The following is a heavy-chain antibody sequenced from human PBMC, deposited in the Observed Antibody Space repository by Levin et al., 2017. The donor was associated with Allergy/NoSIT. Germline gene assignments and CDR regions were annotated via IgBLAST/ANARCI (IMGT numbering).Heavy chain of an antibody. CDR1: GYTFTGQY. D-gene: IGHD6-25*01. J-gene: IGHJ6*02. V-gene: IGHV1-2*02. CDR3: AREIAAAATSHFYGLDV. CDR2: INPNSGGS. Sequence: ASVKVSCKASGYTFTGQYMYWVRQAPGQGLELMGWINPNSGGSNYVQKFQGRVIMTMDTSISTLYMSLRRLRSDGTAVYYCAREIAAAATSHFYGLDVWGQGTTVTVSS.